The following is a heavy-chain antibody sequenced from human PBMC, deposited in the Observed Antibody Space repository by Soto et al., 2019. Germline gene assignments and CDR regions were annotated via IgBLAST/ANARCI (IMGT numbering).Heavy chain of an antibody. V-gene: IGHV3-74*01. D-gene: IGHD1-1*01. CDR1: GFSFSAYY. Sequence: GGSLRLSCVGSGFSFSAYYMHWVRQVPGKGLVWVSHISYDGSITNYADSVEGRFSVSRDNAKNTLYLQLSNLRAEDTAVYRCALSKIHGNLFHYWGQGTLVTVS. CDR2: ISYDGSIT. CDR3: ALSKIHGNLFHY. J-gene: IGHJ4*02.